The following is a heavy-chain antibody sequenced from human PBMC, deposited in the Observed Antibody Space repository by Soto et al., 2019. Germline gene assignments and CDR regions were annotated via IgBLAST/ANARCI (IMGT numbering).Heavy chain of an antibody. CDR3: ARELAVTDAFDI. Sequence: QVQLQASGPGLVKPSQTLSLTCTVSGGSISSGGYYWSWIRQHPGKGLEWIGSIYYSGSTYYNPSLTSRVTISVDTSKNPVSLKLSSVTAADTAVYYCARELAVTDAFDIWGQGTMVTVSS. J-gene: IGHJ3*02. D-gene: IGHD4-4*01. CDR1: GGSISSGGYY. CDR2: IYYSGST. V-gene: IGHV4-31*03.